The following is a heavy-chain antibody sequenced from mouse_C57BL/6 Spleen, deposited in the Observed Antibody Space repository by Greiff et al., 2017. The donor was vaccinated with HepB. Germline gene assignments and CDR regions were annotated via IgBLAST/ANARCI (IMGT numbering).Heavy chain of an antibody. Sequence: EVHLVESGGGLVKPGGSLKLSCAASGFTFSDYGMHWVRQAPEKGLEWVAYISSGSSTIYYADTLKGRFTISRDNAKNTLFLQMTSLRSEDTAMYYCARKEFYAMDYWGQGTSVTVSS. J-gene: IGHJ4*01. CDR3: ARKEFYAMDY. CDR1: GFTFSDYG. V-gene: IGHV5-17*01. CDR2: ISSGSSTI.